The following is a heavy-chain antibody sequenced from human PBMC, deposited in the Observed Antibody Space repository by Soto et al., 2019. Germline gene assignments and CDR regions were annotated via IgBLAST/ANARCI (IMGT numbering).Heavy chain of an antibody. Sequence: ASVKVSCKASGYTFTSYYMHWVRQAPGQGLEWMGIINPSGGSTSYAQKFQGRVTMTRDTSTSTVYMELSSLRSEDTAVYYCASSPYDILTGYTYYFDYWGQGTLVTVSS. CDR1: GYTFTSYY. D-gene: IGHD3-9*01. V-gene: IGHV1-46*01. CDR3: ASSPYDILTGYTYYFDY. CDR2: INPSGGST. J-gene: IGHJ4*02.